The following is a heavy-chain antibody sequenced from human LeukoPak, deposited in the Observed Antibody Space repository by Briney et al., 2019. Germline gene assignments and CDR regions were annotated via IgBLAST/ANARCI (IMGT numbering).Heavy chain of an antibody. Sequence: VXXXXXKGLEXXSLISGDGGSTYYADSVKGRFTISRDNSKNSLYLQMNSLGTEDTALYYCAKDSGYSGYDSNGYWGQGTLVTVSS. D-gene: IGHD5-12*01. J-gene: IGHJ4*02. CDR2: ISGDGGST. CDR3: AKDSGYSGYDSNGY. V-gene: IGHV3-43*02.